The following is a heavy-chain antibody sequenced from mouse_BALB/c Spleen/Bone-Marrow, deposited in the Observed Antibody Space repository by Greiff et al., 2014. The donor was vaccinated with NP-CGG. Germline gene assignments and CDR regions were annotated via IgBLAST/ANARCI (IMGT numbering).Heavy chain of an antibody. CDR1: GYAFSSSW. V-gene: IGHV1-82*01. CDR2: IYPGDGDT. CDR3: ARSAYYGSSYGAMDY. Sequence: QVHVKQSGPELVEPGASVKISCTGSGYAFSSSWMNWVKQRPGQGLEWIGRIYPGDGDTNSNGRFKGKVTLTADRSSNTAYMQLSSLTSVDSAVYFCARSAYYGSSYGAMDYWGQGTSVTVSS. D-gene: IGHD1-1*01. J-gene: IGHJ4*01.